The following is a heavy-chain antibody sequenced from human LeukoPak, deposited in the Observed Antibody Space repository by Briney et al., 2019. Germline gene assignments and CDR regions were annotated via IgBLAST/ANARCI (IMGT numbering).Heavy chain of an antibody. J-gene: IGHJ4*02. V-gene: IGHV3-21*01. CDR2: ISTSSSYI. CDR3: ARGLGGVDY. CDR1: GFTFSSYE. D-gene: IGHD3-10*01. Sequence: PGGSLRLSCAASGFTFSSYEMNWVRQAPGKGLEWVSSISTSSSYIHYADSVKGRFTISRDNARNSLYLQMNSLRAEDTAVYYCARGLGGVDYWGQGTLVTVSS.